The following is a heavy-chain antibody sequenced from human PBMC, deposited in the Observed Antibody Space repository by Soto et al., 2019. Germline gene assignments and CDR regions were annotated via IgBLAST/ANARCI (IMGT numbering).Heavy chain of an antibody. CDR3: ASWGEVVDLDAFDI. D-gene: IGHD3-22*01. Sequence: EVQLVESGGGLVQPGGSLRLSCAASGFTFSSYSMNWVRQAPGKGLEWVSYISSSSSTTYYADSVKGRFTISRDNAKNSLYLQMNSLRDEDTAVYYCASWGEVVDLDAFDIWGQGTMVTVSS. CDR2: ISSSSSTT. CDR1: GFTFSSYS. J-gene: IGHJ3*02. V-gene: IGHV3-48*02.